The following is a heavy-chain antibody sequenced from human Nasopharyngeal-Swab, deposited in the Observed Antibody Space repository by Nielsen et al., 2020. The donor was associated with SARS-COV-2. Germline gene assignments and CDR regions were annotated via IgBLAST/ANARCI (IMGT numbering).Heavy chain of an antibody. CDR2: INPSGGST. CDR3: ARDLTTVTASPGGYCYGMDV. V-gene: IGHV1-46*01. D-gene: IGHD4-11*01. Sequence: ASVKVSCKASGYTFTSYYMHWVRQAPGQGLEWMGIINPSGGSTSYAQRFQGRVTMTRDTSPSTVYMELSNLRSEDTAVYYCARDLTTVTASPGGYCYGMDVWGQGTTVTASS. CDR1: GYTFTSYY. J-gene: IGHJ6*02.